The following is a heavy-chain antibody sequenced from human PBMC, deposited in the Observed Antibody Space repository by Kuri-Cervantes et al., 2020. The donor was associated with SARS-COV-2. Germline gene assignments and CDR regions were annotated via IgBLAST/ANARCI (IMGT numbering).Heavy chain of an antibody. CDR3: ERLPATVTPHY. CDR2: IYYSGST. D-gene: IGHD4-17*01. Sequence: SETLSLTCTVSGGSISSSSYYWGWIRQPPGKGLEWIGSIYYSGSTYYNPSLRSRANISVDTSKNQFSLKLSSVTAADTAVYYCERLPATVTPHYWGQGTLVTVSS. V-gene: IGHV4-39*01. CDR1: GGSISSSSYY. J-gene: IGHJ4*02.